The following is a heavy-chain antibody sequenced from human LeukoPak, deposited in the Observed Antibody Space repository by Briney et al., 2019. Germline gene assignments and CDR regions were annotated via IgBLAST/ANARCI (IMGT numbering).Heavy chain of an antibody. Sequence: PGGSLRLSCVASGFTFNRSAMHWVRQAPGKGLEWVAVMSYDGSYKHHADSVRGRFTISRDNSKNTLFLQMNSLRAEDTATYFCVKRPSESCSNGGCYFDSWGQGTLVTVSS. CDR3: VKRPSESCSNGGCYFDS. V-gene: IGHV3-30*07. CDR2: MSYDGSYK. CDR1: GFTFNRSA. D-gene: IGHD2-8*01. J-gene: IGHJ4*02.